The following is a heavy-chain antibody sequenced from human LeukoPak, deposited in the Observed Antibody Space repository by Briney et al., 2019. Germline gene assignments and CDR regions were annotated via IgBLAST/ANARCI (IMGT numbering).Heavy chain of an antibody. J-gene: IGHJ3*02. CDR3: ARGSRWRYSSSSLNAFDI. D-gene: IGHD6-6*01. Sequence: SETLSLTCAVYGGSFSGYYWSWLRQPPGKGLEWIGEINHSGSTNYNPSLKSRVTLSVDTSKNQFSLKLSSVTAADTAVYYCARGSRWRYSSSSLNAFDIWGQGTMVTVSS. V-gene: IGHV4-34*01. CDR2: INHSGST. CDR1: GGSFSGYY.